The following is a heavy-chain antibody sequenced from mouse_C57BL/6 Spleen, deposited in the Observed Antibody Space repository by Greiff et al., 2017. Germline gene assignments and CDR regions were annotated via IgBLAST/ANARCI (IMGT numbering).Heavy chain of an antibody. CDR1: GFTFSDYG. Sequence: DVHLVESGGGLVKPGGSLKLSCAASGFTFSDYGMHWVRQAPEKGLEWVAYISSGSSTIYYADTVKGRFTISRDNAKNTLWLEMTRLRSQNTAMYYSARAGHYYGSSFDYWGQGTTLTVSS. J-gene: IGHJ2*01. V-gene: IGHV5-17*01. D-gene: IGHD1-1*01. CDR2: ISSGSSTI. CDR3: ARAGHYYGSSFDY.